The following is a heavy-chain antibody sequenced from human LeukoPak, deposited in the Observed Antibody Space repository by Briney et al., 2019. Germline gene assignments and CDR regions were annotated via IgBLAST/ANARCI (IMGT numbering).Heavy chain of an antibody. D-gene: IGHD6-6*01. Sequence: PGGSLRLSCAASGFTFSSYSMNWVRQAPGKGLEWVSSISSSSSYIYYADSVKGRFTISRDNAKNSLYLQMNSLRAEDTAVYYCASSSIAARIHTGHAFDIWGQGTMVTVSS. V-gene: IGHV3-21*01. J-gene: IGHJ3*02. CDR3: ASSSIAARIHTGHAFDI. CDR2: ISSSSSYI. CDR1: GFTFSSYS.